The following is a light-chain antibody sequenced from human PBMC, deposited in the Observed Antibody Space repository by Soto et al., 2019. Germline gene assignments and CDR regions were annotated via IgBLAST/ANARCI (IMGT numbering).Light chain of an antibody. CDR1: SSNIGAGYD. Sequence: QSVLTQPPSVSGAPGQRVTISCTGSSSNIGAGYDVHWYQQLPGTAPKLLIYGNSNRPSGFPDRFSGSKSGTSASLAITGLQAEDEADYYCQSYHSSLSGWVFGGGTKLTVL. CDR2: GNS. J-gene: IGLJ3*02. CDR3: QSYHSSLSGWV. V-gene: IGLV1-40*01.